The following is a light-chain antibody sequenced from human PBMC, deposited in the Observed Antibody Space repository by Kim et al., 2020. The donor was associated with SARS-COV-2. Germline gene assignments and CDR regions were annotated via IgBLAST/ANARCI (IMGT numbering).Light chain of an antibody. J-gene: IGKJ2*03. V-gene: IGKV3-20*01. Sequence: LAPGERATLSCRASQSVGSSLLAWYQQNPGQAPRLLIYEAFKRVAGIPDRFSGSGSGTDFTLTISRPEPEDFAMYYCQQYGSSPYSFGQGTKLDI. CDR3: QQYGSSPYS. CDR2: EAF. CDR1: QSVGSSL.